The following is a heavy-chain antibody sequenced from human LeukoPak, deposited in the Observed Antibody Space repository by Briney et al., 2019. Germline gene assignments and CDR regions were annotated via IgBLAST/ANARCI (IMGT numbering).Heavy chain of an antibody. CDR3: ARDLSSQLAPHGFDY. Sequence: GGSLRLSCAASGFTFSSYWMHWVRQAPGKGLVWVSRINSDGSSTSYADSVKGRFTISRDNAKNTLYLQMNSLRAEDTAVYYCARDLSSQLAPHGFDYWGQGTLVTVSS. V-gene: IGHV3-74*01. CDR2: INSDGSST. CDR1: GFTFSSYW. J-gene: IGHJ4*02. D-gene: IGHD2-2*01.